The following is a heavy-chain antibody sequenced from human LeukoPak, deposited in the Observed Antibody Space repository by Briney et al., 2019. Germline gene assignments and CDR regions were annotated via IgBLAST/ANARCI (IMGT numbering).Heavy chain of an antibody. D-gene: IGHD7-27*01. V-gene: IGHV3-23*01. J-gene: IGHJ4*02. Sequence: GGSLRLSCAASGFTFSTYTMYWVRHPPGKGLEWVSIIGSSGGGIHYADSVKGRFTISRDNSKNALYLQMNSLRVEDTAVYYCAIDPNWGTHSWGQGVLVTVSS. CDR1: GFTFSTYT. CDR2: IGSSGGGI. CDR3: AIDPNWGTHS.